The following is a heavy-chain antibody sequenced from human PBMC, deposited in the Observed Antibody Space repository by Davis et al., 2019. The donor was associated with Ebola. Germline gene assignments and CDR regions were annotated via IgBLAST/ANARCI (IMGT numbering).Heavy chain of an antibody. CDR2: IYNGGST. J-gene: IGHJ4*02. D-gene: IGHD3-10*01. CDR1: GFTVSSNY. Sequence: GESLKISCAASGFTVSSNYMSWVRQAPGKGLEWVSVIYNGGSTYYAGSVKGRFTISRDNSKNTLHLQMNGLRAEDTAIYYCAAEGRSSRPGYWGQGTLVTVSS. CDR3: AAEGRSSRPGY. V-gene: IGHV3-53*01.